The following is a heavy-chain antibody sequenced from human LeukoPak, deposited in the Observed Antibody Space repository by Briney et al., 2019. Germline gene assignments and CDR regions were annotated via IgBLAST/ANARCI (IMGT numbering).Heavy chain of an antibody. Sequence: ASVKVSCKASGYTFTSYYMHWVRQAPGQGLEWMGIINPSGGSTSYAQKFQGRVTMTRDTPTSTVYMELSSPRSEDTAVYYCARDHSSGLNWFDPWGQGTLVTVSS. V-gene: IGHV1-46*01. J-gene: IGHJ5*02. CDR3: ARDHSSGLNWFDP. CDR2: INPSGGST. D-gene: IGHD6-19*01. CDR1: GYTFTSYY.